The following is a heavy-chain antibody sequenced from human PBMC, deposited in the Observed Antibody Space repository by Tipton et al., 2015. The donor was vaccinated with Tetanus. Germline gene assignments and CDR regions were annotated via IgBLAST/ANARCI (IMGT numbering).Heavy chain of an antibody. Sequence: LRLSCDVYDGSFSAYYWTWIRQPPGKGLEWIGEINHTGSTNYNPSLRRRVTISIGTSNNQFSLKLNSVTAADSAVYYCARGLIDDFLGSRIYFDSWGPGTLVTVSS. CDR2: INHTGST. V-gene: IGHV4-34*01. J-gene: IGHJ4*02. CDR1: DGSFSAYY. CDR3: ARGLIDDFLGSRIYFDS. D-gene: IGHD2-8*01.